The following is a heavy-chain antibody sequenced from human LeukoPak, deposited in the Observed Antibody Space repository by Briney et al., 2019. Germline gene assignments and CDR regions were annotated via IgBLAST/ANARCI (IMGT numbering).Heavy chain of an antibody. D-gene: IGHD5-18*01. CDR2: IYSGGST. Sequence: GGSLRLSCAASGITVTSNHMSWVRQAPGKELEWVSVIYSGGSTYYADSVKGRFTISRDSSKNTLYLQMDSLRTEDTAVYFCAKLYNYGYINWGQGTLVTVSS. J-gene: IGHJ4*02. V-gene: IGHV3-66*01. CDR3: AKLYNYGYIN. CDR1: GITVTSNH.